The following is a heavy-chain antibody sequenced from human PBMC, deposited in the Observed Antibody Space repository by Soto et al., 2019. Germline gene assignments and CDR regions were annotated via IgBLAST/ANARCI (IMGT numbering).Heavy chain of an antibody. J-gene: IGHJ6*02. V-gene: IGHV4-59*01. CDR1: GGSISSYY. CDR2: IYYSGST. CDR3: ARDREITIFGVVTQYGMDV. Sequence: SETLSLTCTVSGGSISSYYWSWIRQPPGKGLEWIGYIYYSGSTNYNPSLKSRVTISVDTSKNQFSLKLSSVTAADTAVYYCARDREITIFGVVTQYGMDVWGQGTTVTVSS. D-gene: IGHD3-3*01.